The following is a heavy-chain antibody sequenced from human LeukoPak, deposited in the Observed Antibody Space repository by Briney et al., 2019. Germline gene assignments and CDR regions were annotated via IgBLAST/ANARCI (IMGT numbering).Heavy chain of an antibody. D-gene: IGHD2-2*01. J-gene: IGHJ4*02. CDR3: ARGTRPGPLLHLAY. CDR2: ISTYNGNT. V-gene: IGHV1-18*01. CDR1: GYTFTNYG. Sequence: GASVKVSCKASGYTFTNYGINWVRLAPGQGLEWMGWISTYNGNTNYAQRLQGRVTMTTDTSTSTAYMELRSLRSDDTAVFYCARGTRPGPLLHLAYWGQGTRVTVSS.